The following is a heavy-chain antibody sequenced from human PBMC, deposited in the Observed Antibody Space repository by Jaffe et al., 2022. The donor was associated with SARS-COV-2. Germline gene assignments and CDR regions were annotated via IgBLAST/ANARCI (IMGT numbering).Heavy chain of an antibody. D-gene: IGHD2-15*01. CDR1: GGSFSAYY. V-gene: IGHV4-34*01. Sequence: QVQLQQWGAGLLKPSETLSLTCAVYGGSFSAYYWSWIRQPPGKGLEWIGEINHSGSTYYNPSLERRVTISIDTSRNQFSLRLSSVTAADTAVYYCVTEPGYCTGGSCYGGWFDPWGQGTLVTVSS. J-gene: IGHJ5*02. CDR3: VTEPGYCTGGSCYGGWFDP. CDR2: INHSGST.